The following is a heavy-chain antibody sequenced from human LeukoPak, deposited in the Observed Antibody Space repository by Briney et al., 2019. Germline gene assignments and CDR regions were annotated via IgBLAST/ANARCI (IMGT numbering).Heavy chain of an antibody. CDR1: GFSFTTVG. J-gene: IGHJ4*02. V-gene: IGHV1-18*01. CDR2: ISTYSGNA. CDR3: ARGHDSSSYLFY. Sequence: ASVKVSCKASGFSFTTVGITWVRQAPGQGLEWMGWISTYSGNANYAQKFQGRVTMTTETSTTTAYMELRSLRSDDTAVYYCARGHDSSSYLFYWGQGTLVTVPS. D-gene: IGHD3-22*01.